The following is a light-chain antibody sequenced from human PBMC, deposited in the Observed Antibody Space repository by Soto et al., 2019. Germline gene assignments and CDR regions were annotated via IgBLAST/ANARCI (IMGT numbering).Light chain of an antibody. CDR2: AVN. V-gene: IGLV2-14*01. Sequence: QSALTQPASVSGSPGQSITISCTGTSSDFSYHNYVSWYRQHPGKAPQLMIFAVNNRPSGVSSRFSGSMSGNTASLTISGLQAAGEADYYCSSYTDSDTLVFGGGTKLTVL. J-gene: IGLJ2*01. CDR1: SSDFSYHNY. CDR3: SSYTDSDTLV.